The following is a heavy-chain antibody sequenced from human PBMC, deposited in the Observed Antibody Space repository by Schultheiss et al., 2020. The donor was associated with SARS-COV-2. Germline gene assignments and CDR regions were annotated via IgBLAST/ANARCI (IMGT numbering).Heavy chain of an antibody. CDR1: RFTFRSYA. CDR3: ARDLTYSYDTSGYYGHAFDI. J-gene: IGHJ3*02. CDR2: ISSSGSTI. Sequence: GGSLRLSCSASRFTFRSYAMHWVRQAPGKGLEWVSYISSSGSTIYYADSVKGRFTISRDNAKNSLYLQMNSLRAEDTAVYYCARDLTYSYDTSGYYGHAFDIWGQGTMVTVSS. V-gene: IGHV3-48*04. D-gene: IGHD3-22*01.